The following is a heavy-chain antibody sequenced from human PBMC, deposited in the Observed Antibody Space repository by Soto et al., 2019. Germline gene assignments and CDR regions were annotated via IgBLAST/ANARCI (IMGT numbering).Heavy chain of an antibody. D-gene: IGHD2-8*01. Sequence: SETLSLTCTVSGGSISGYYWSWIRQPPGKGLEWIGYIYYSGSTTYNPSLKSPVTISVDTSRNQFSLKPSSVTAADTAVYYCAIVRDDHSYFFDYWGQGTLVTVSS. CDR3: AIVRDDHSYFFDY. CDR2: IYYSGST. CDR1: GGSISGYY. V-gene: IGHV4-59*01. J-gene: IGHJ4*02.